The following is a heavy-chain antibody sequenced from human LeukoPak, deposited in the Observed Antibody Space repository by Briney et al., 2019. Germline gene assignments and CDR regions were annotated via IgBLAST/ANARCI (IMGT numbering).Heavy chain of an antibody. CDR2: ISSDGDNE. Sequence: GGSLRLSCAASEFIFSTYAMHWVRQAPGKGLEWVAVISSDGDNEYYADSVKGRFTISRDNSKSTLYLQMNSLRPEDTAVSYCARAYGYSYALDYWGQGTLVTVSS. D-gene: IGHD5-12*01. J-gene: IGHJ4*02. V-gene: IGHV3-30*04. CDR1: EFIFSTYA. CDR3: ARAYGYSYALDY.